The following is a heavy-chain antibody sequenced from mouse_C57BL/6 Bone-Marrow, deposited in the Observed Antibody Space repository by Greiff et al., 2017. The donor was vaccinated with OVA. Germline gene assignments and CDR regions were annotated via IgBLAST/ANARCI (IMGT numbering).Heavy chain of an antibody. Sequence: EVQLQQSGAELVRPGASVKLSCTASGFTFNDYYMHWVKQRPEQGLEWIGRIDPEDGDTDYDPKFKGKATMTADKSSNTAYLQLSSLTSEDTAVYYCTPPPLQRYWDFDDWGKGTTVTVSS. CDR1: GFTFNDYY. CDR3: TPPPLQRYWDFDD. D-gene: IGHD2-12*01. V-gene: IGHV14-1*01. CDR2: IDPEDGDT. J-gene: IGHJ1*03.